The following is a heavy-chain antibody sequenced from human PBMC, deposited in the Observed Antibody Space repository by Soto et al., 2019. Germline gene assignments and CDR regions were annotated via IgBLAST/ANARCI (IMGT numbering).Heavy chain of an antibody. CDR1: GFTFSSYA. CDR3: ARASNGAGYYYGY. V-gene: IGHV3-30-3*01. Sequence: PGGSLRLSCAASGFTFSSYAMHWVRQAPGKGLEWVAVISYDGSNKYYADSVKGRFTISRDNSKNTLYLQMNSLRAEDTAVYYCARASNGAGYYYGYWGQGTLVTVSS. D-gene: IGHD3-9*01. J-gene: IGHJ4*02. CDR2: ISYDGSNK.